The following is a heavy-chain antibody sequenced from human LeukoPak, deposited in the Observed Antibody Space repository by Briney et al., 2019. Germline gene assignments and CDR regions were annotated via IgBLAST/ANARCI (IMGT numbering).Heavy chain of an antibody. J-gene: IGHJ4*02. CDR3: TRQAMGTGTTDY. CDR2: IRSKADSYAT. V-gene: IGHV3-73*01. CDR1: GFTFSGSF. Sequence: PGGSLRLSCAASGFTFSGSFIHCVRQASGKGLEWVGRIRSKADSYATGYAASVRGRFTISRDDSKNTAYLQMNSLKTEDTAVYYCTRQAMGTGTTDYWGPGTLVTDSS. D-gene: IGHD1-7*01.